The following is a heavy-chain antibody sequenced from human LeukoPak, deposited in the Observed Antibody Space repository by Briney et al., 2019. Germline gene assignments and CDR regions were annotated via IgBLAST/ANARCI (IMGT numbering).Heavy chain of an antibody. J-gene: IGHJ6*02. CDR3: AKAGGGYDILTGHYYYYGMDV. D-gene: IGHD3-9*01. V-gene: IGHV3-23*01. Sequence: PGGSLRLSCAASGFTFSSYAMSWVRQAPGKGLEWVSAISGSGGSTYYADSVKGRFTISRDNSKNTLYLQMNSLRAEDTAVYYRAKAGGGYDILTGHYYYYGMDVWGQGTTVTVSS. CDR2: ISGSGGST. CDR1: GFTFSSYA.